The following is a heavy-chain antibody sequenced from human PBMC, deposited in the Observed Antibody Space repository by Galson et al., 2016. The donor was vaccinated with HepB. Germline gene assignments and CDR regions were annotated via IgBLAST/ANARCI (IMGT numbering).Heavy chain of an antibody. CDR3: ATSTGYRSGWGAFDI. CDR1: GYTFTSYG. V-gene: IGHV1-18*01. Sequence: SVKVSCKASGYTFTSYGISWVRQAPGQGLEWMGWINAYNGNTNYAQSFQGRVTMTTDTSTGTAYMELWNLTSDATAIYYCATSTGYRSGWGAFDIWGQGTMVTVSS. CDR2: INAYNGNT. J-gene: IGHJ3*02. D-gene: IGHD6-25*01.